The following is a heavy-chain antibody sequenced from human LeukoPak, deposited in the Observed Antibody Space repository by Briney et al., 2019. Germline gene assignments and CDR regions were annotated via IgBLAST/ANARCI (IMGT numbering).Heavy chain of an antibody. CDR1: GFTLTTNA. J-gene: IGHJ4*02. Sequence: GGSLRLSCAASGFTLTTNAMSWVRQAPGQGLAWLSAVGPSGTTFYADSVKGRFTISRDLSKNTLYLQMNSLRAEDTALYYCAKRRGTYRGFDYWGQGTLVTVSS. D-gene: IGHD1-26*01. V-gene: IGHV3-23*01. CDR3: AKRRGTYRGFDY. CDR2: VGPSGTT.